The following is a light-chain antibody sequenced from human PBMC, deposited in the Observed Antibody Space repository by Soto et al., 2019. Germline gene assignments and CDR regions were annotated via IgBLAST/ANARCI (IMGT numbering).Light chain of an antibody. CDR1: SSDVGGYNY. CDR3: SSYTSTTTLVE. V-gene: IGLV2-14*01. CDR2: DVD. J-gene: IGLJ3*02. Sequence: QSALTQPASVSGSPGQSITISCTGTSSDVGGYNYVSWYQQHPGDAPKLLIYDVDTRPSGISYRFSGSKSGNTASLTVSGLQAEDEADSYCSSYTSTTTLVEFGGGTKLTVL.